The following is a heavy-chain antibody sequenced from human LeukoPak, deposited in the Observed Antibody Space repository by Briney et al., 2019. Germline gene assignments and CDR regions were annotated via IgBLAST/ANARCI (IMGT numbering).Heavy chain of an antibody. CDR2: TYDTETT. CDR1: GGPISSYY. J-gene: IGHJ5*02. D-gene: IGHD6-19*01. Sequence: SETLSLTCTVSGGPISSYYWSWIRQPPGKGLEWIGYTYDTETTNHNPSLESRVAISVDMSKNQFSLKLSSVTAADTAVYYCARGGISGYRSGWYRGQNWFDPWGQGILVTVSS. CDR3: ARGGISGYRSGWYRGQNWFDP. V-gene: IGHV4-59*01.